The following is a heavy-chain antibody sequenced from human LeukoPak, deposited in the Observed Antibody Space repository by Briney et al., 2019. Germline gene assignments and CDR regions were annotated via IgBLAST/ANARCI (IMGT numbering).Heavy chain of an antibody. J-gene: IGHJ6*03. D-gene: IGHD2-21*02. CDR1: GFTFRSYA. CDR3: AKEAAAILWPYYYSMDV. CDR2: ISGSGGST. V-gene: IGHV3-23*01. Sequence: GGSLRLSCLASGFTFRSYAMSWVRQAPGKGLEWVSAISGSGGSTYYADSVKCRFTISRDNSKSTLKLQMNSMRAEDTAVYYCAKEAAAILWPYYYSMDVWGKGTTVAVSS.